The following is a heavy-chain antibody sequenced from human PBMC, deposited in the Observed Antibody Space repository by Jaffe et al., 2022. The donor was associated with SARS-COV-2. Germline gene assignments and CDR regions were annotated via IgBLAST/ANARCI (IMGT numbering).Heavy chain of an antibody. CDR2: ISWNSGSI. CDR1: GFTFDDYA. Sequence: EVQLVESGGGLVQPGRSLRLSCAASGFTFDDYAMHWVRQAPGKGLEWVSGISWNSGSIGYADSVKGRFTISRDNAKNSLYLQMNSLRAEDTALYYCAKGGLEYSSSSGEEWFDPWGQGTLVTVSS. J-gene: IGHJ5*02. CDR3: AKGGLEYSSSSGEEWFDP. V-gene: IGHV3-9*01. D-gene: IGHD6-6*01.